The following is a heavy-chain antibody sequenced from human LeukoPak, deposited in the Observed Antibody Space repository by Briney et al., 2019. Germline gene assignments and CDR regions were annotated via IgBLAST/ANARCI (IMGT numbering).Heavy chain of an antibody. CDR1: GFIFNNYA. V-gene: IGHV3-9*01. CDR2: ISWNSGSI. CDR3: SIVVVITPLDGMDV. J-gene: IGHJ6*02. D-gene: IGHD3-22*01. Sequence: GGSLRLSCAGSGFIFNNYAMHWVRQPPGKGLEWVSGISWNSGSIDYADSVKGRFTISRDNAKNSLYLQMNSLRAEDTAVYYCSIVVVITPLDGMDVWGQGTTVTVSS.